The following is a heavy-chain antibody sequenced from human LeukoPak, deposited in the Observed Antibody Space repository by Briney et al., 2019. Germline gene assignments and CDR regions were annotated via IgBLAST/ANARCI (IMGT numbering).Heavy chain of an antibody. D-gene: IGHD3-9*01. CDR2: ISYAGSNK. CDR3: ARDLNRARDILTGYAHWFDP. CDR1: GFTFSSYA. J-gene: IGHJ5*02. Sequence: PGRSLRLSCGASGFTFSSYALHWGRQAPGKGLEGVAGISYAGSNKYYADSVKGRFTISRDKSKNTLYLQMNSQRAEDTAMYYCARDLNRARDILTGYAHWFDPWGQGTLVTVSS. V-gene: IGHV3-30*04.